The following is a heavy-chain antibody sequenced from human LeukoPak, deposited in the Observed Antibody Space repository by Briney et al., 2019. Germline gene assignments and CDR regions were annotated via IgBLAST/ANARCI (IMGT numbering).Heavy chain of an antibody. Sequence: GGSLRLSCAASGFTVNTYAMSWVRRAPGKGLEWVSAISIGDIGTYYADSVKGRFTISRDNSKNTLSLQMNSLRAADSAVYYCAKGTSSSCYSAPNYWGQGTLVTVSS. CDR1: GFTVNTYA. CDR2: ISIGDIGT. J-gene: IGHJ4*02. CDR3: AKGTSSSCYSAPNY. V-gene: IGHV3-23*01. D-gene: IGHD2-15*01.